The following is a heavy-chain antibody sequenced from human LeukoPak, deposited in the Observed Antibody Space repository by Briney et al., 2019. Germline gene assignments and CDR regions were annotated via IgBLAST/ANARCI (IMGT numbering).Heavy chain of an antibody. CDR1: GGTFSSYT. J-gene: IGHJ4*02. Sequence: GASVKVSCKASGGTFSSYTISWVRQAPGQGLEWMGGIIPILGIANYAQKFQGRVTITADKSTSTAYMELRSLRSEDTAVYYCARSLRRHCSSTSCYYFDYWGQGTLVTVSS. CDR2: IIPILGIA. V-gene: IGHV1-69*10. D-gene: IGHD2-2*01. CDR3: ARSLRRHCSSTSCYYFDY.